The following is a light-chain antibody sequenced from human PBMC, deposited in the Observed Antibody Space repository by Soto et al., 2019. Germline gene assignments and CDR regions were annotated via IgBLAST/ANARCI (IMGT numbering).Light chain of an antibody. CDR1: QSVGSN. Sequence: EIVMTPSPATLSVSPGDGATLSCRASQSVGSNLAWYQQKPGQPPRLLISGASTRATGIPARFSGSGSGTEFTLTISSLQSEDFAVYYCQQYNGWPITFGQGTRLEIK. V-gene: IGKV3-15*01. CDR3: QQYNGWPIT. CDR2: GAS. J-gene: IGKJ5*01.